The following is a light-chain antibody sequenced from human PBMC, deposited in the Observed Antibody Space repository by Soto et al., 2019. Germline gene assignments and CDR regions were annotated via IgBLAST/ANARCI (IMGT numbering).Light chain of an antibody. CDR2: DAS. J-gene: IGKJ1*01. CDR3: LQYHSYWT. CDR1: QGISYW. V-gene: IGKV1-5*01. Sequence: DIQMTQSPSTLSASLGDRVTITCRASQGISYWLAWYQQKPGKAPKLLISDASSLRSGVPSRFSGRGSGTEFTLIISGLQPGDFVSYFCLQYHSYWTFGEGTKVEIK.